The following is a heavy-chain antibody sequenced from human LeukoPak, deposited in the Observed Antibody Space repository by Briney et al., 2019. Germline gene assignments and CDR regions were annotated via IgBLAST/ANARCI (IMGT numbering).Heavy chain of an antibody. J-gene: IGHJ4*02. Sequence: GESLKISCKGSGYSFTSYWIGWVRQVPGKGLEWMGIIYPGDSDTGYRPSFQGQVTISADKSISTAYLQWSSLKASDTAMYYCARGGPVLLWFGELLPPFDYWGQGTLVTVSS. V-gene: IGHV5-51*01. D-gene: IGHD3-10*01. CDR3: ARGGPVLLWFGELLPPFDY. CDR2: IYPGDSDT. CDR1: GYSFTSYW.